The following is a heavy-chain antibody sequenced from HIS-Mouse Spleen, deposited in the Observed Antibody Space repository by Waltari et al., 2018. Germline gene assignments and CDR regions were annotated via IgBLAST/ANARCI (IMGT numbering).Heavy chain of an antibody. CDR1: GSPFRSYG. Sequence: QVQLVESGGGVVQPGRSRSLPCAASGSPFRSYGMHWVRQAPGKGLEWVAVISYDGSNKYYADSVKGRFTISRDNSKNTLYLQMNSLRAEDTAVYYCAKDKHHAFDYWGQGTLVTVSS. V-gene: IGHV3-30*18. CDR2: ISYDGSNK. CDR3: AKDKHHAFDY. J-gene: IGHJ4*02.